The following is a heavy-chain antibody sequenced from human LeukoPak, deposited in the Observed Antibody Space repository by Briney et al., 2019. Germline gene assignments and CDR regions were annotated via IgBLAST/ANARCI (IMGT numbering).Heavy chain of an antibody. CDR1: GYSLNTYW. J-gene: IGHJ4*02. V-gene: IGHV5-51*01. CDR2: FYPGYSDT. CDR3: GRGPRGGNWHEALDL. Sequence: GESLKISLKASGYSLNTYWIGWVRQVPGKGPEWIGMFYPGYSDTRKSPSLEAQVTLSADKSTTTAYLQWSSLKASDTAMYYCGRGPRGGNWHEALDLWGQGTLVTVSS. D-gene: IGHD1-1*01.